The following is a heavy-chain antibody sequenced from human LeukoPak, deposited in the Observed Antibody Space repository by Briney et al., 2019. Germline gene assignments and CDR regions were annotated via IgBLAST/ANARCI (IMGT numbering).Heavy chain of an antibody. Sequence: PGGSLRLSCAASRFTFGGYWMSWVRQAPGKGLEWVANIKQDGSEKYYVDSVKGRFTISRDNAKNSLYLQMNSLRAEDTAVYYCARVTGIYYGMDVWGQGTTVTVSS. CDR1: RFTFGGYW. J-gene: IGHJ6*02. V-gene: IGHV3-7*01. CDR2: IKQDGSEK. CDR3: ARVTGIYYGMDV. D-gene: IGHD1-14*01.